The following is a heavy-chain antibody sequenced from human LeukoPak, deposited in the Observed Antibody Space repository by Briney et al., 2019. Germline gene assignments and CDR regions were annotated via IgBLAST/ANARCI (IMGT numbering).Heavy chain of an antibody. CDR1: GYTFTSYG. Sequence: GASVKVSCKASGYTFTSYGISWVRQAPGQGLEWMGWISAYNGNTNYAQKLQGRVTMTEDTSTDTAYMELSSLRSEDTAVYYCATAFLTTVTFDYWGQGTLVTVSS. V-gene: IGHV1-18*01. CDR2: ISAYNGNT. CDR3: ATAFLTTVTFDY. J-gene: IGHJ4*02. D-gene: IGHD4-17*01.